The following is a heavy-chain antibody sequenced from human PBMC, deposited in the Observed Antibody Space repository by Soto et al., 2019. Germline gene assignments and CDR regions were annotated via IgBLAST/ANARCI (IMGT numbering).Heavy chain of an antibody. CDR3: AKPALVGATHYYYYGMDV. CDR1: GFTFSSYA. V-gene: IGHV3-23*01. Sequence: GGSLRLSCAASGFTFSSYAMSWVRQAPGKGLEWVSAISGSGGSTYYADSVKGRFTISRDNSKNTLYLQMNSLRAEDTAVYYCAKPALVGATHYYYYGMDVWGQGTTVTVSS. D-gene: IGHD1-26*01. J-gene: IGHJ6*02. CDR2: ISGSGGST.